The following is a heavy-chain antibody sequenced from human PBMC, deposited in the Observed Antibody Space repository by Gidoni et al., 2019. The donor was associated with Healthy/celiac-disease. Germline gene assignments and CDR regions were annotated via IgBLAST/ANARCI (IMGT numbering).Heavy chain of an antibody. CDR1: GFTFSSYA. D-gene: IGHD3-22*01. Sequence: SCAASGFTFSSYAMSWVRQAPGKGLEWVSAISGSGGSTYYADSVKGRFTISRDNSKNTLYLQRNSLRAEDTAVYYCAKEANGFNYDSSGPVDYWGQGTLVTVSS. V-gene: IGHV3-23*01. CDR3: AKEANGFNYDSSGPVDY. J-gene: IGHJ4*02. CDR2: ISGSGGST.